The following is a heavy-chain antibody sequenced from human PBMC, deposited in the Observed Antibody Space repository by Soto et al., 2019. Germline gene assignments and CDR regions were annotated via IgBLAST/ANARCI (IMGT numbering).Heavy chain of an antibody. CDR2: KPYTGSP. Sequence: SEILSLTCSVSGDSVSRGSYHWSWIRQPPGKGLEWIGFKPYTGSPDYNPSLKSRVVISIDRSKNQFSLKLSSVTATDTAVYFCAKVGWGGDSWGQGTLVTVSS. D-gene: IGHD7-27*01. V-gene: IGHV4-61*01. CDR3: AKVGWGGDS. J-gene: IGHJ4*02. CDR1: GDSVSRGSYH.